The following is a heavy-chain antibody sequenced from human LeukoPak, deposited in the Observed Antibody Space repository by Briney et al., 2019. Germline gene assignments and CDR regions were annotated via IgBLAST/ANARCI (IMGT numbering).Heavy chain of an antibody. V-gene: IGHV3-7*01. CDR3: ALAVAGTGVHYYYYMDV. J-gene: IGHJ6*03. D-gene: IGHD6-19*01. Sequence: GGSLRLSCAASGFTFSSYWMSWVRQAPGKGLEWVANIKQDGSEKYYVDSVKGRFTISRDNAKNSLYLQMNSLRAEDTAVYYCALAVAGTGVHYYYYMDVWGKGTTVTVSS. CDR1: GFTFSSYW. CDR2: IKQDGSEK.